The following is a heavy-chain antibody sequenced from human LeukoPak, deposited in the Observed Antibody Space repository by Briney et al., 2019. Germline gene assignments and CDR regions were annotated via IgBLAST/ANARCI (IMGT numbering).Heavy chain of an antibody. CDR3: AKSGSYTYTSFDC. J-gene: IGHJ4*02. Sequence: SETLSLTCTVSGGSISHYYWSWIRQPPGKGLEWIGYISYSGSTNYNPSLKSRVTISVDTSKNQFSLKLSSVTAADTAVYYCAKSGSYTYTSFDCWGQGTLVTVSS. CDR1: GGSISHYY. D-gene: IGHD1-26*01. CDR2: ISYSGST. V-gene: IGHV4-59*01.